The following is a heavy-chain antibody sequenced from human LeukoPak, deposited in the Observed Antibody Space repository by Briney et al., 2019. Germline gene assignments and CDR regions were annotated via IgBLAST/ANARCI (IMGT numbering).Heavy chain of an antibody. CDR2: ISSSGSGI. CDR3: ARSREHY. J-gene: IGHJ4*02. V-gene: IGHV3-48*03. D-gene: IGHD1-26*01. CDR1: GFTFSNYE. Sequence: QPGGSLRLSCAASGFTFSNYEMSWVRQAPGKGLERVSYISSSGSGIYYADSVKGRFTVSRDNAKNSLYLQMNSLRAEDTAVYDCARSREHYWGRETLVTVSS.